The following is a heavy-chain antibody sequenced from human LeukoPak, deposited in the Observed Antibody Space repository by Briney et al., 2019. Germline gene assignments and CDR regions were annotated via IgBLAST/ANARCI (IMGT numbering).Heavy chain of an antibody. CDR2: IYYSGST. V-gene: IGHV4-39*01. D-gene: IGHD3-3*01. CDR3: ARRAPYYDFWSGTDIDY. CDR1: GGSISSSSYY. J-gene: IGHJ4*02. Sequence: SETLSLTCTVSGGSISSSSYYWGWIRHPPGKGLEGIGSIYYSGSTYYNPSLKSRVTISVDTSKNQFSLKLSSVTAADTAVYYCARRAPYYDFWSGTDIDYWGQGTLVTVSS.